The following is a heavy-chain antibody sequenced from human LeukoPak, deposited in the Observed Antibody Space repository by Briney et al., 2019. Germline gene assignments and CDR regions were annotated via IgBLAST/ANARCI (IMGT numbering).Heavy chain of an antibody. J-gene: IGHJ4*02. D-gene: IGHD4-17*01. CDR3: ANGNSFDY. V-gene: IGHV3-7*01. CDR2: IKPDGSKK. Sequence: PGGSLRLSCAASGFTFGISWMSWVRQAPGKGLEFVANIKPDGSKKYYVDSVKGRFTISRDNAKNSLYLQMNSQRADDTAVYFCANGNSFDYWGQGTLVTVSS. CDR1: GFTFGISW.